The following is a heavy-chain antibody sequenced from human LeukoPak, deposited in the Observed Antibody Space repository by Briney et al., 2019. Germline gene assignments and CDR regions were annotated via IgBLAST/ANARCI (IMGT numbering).Heavy chain of an antibody. D-gene: IGHD1-7*01. CDR2: SYSGGNT. V-gene: IGHV3-66*01. CDR3: AKATNWNYDC. Sequence: GGSLRLSCAASGFTVSSNYMSWVRQAPGKGLEWVSVSYSGGNTYYVDSVKGRFTISRDGSTNTLYLQMSSLRAEDTAVYYCAKATNWNYDCWGRGTLVTVSS. CDR1: GFTVSSNY. J-gene: IGHJ4*02.